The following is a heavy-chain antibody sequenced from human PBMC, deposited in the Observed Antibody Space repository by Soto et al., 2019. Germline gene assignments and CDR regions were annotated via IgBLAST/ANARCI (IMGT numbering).Heavy chain of an antibody. CDR1: GYTLTNSG. D-gene: IGHD3-3*01. V-gene: IGHV1-18*01. Sequence: ASVKVSCKASGYTLTNSGISWVRQAPGQGLEWMGWISTDNGNTNYAQHLQGRVSMTTDTSTSTAYMDLRSLRSDDTAVYYCARDQGITTFGLYSMYYYGMDVWGQ. CDR2: ISTDNGNT. CDR3: ARDQGITTFGLYSMYYYGMDV. J-gene: IGHJ6*02.